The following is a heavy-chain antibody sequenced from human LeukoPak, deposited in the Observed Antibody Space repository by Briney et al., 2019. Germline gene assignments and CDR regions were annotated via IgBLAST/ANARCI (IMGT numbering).Heavy chain of an antibody. V-gene: IGHV1-46*01. Sequence: ASVKVSFKASGYTFTSYYMHWVRQAPGQGLEWMGIINPSGGSTSYAQKVQGRVTMTRDTYTSTVYMELSSLRSEDTAVYYCEREIAAAWSYFDYWGQGTLVTVSS. CDR2: INPSGGST. CDR1: GYTFTSYY. J-gene: IGHJ4*02. CDR3: EREIAAAWSYFDY. D-gene: IGHD6-13*01.